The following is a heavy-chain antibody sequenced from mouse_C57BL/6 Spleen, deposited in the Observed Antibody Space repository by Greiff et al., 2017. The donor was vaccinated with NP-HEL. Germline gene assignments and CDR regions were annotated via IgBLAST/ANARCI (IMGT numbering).Heavy chain of an antibody. CDR3: ARELGRNYAMDY. CDR1: GYTFTSYW. J-gene: IGHJ4*01. D-gene: IGHD4-1*01. Sequence: QVQLQQPGAELVRPGSSVKLSCKASGYTFTSYWMHWVKQRPIQGLEWIGNIDPSDSETHYNQKFKDKATLTVDKSSSTAYMQLSSLTSEDSAVYYCARELGRNYAMDYWGQGTSVTVSS. CDR2: IDPSDSET. V-gene: IGHV1-52*01.